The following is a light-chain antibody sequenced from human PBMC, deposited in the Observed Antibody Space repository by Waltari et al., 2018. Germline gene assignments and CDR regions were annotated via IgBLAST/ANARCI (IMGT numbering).Light chain of an antibody. V-gene: IGLV2-14*01. CDR3: SSYTSRSTHI. CDR2: EGT. Sequence: QSALTQTASVSGSPGQSITISCTGTRDDIGGYNSVSWYQQPPGKAPKLLIYEGTKRPSGFSDRFSGSKSGDTASLTISCLQPEDEADYYCSSYTSRSTHIFGGGTDLTVL. J-gene: IGLJ2*01. CDR1: RDDIGGYNS.